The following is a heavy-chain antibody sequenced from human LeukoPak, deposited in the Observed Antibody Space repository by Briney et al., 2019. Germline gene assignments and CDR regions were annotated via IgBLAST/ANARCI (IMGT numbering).Heavy chain of an antibody. Sequence: GGSLRLSCAASGFSFSSYAMNWVRQAPGKGLEWVSIIFGNGDTTYYADSVKGRFTVSRDNSKDTLYLQMNDLRPDDTAIYYCAKGTYGSGSYRPYYFDYWGQGNLVTVSS. CDR2: IFGNGDTT. D-gene: IGHD3-10*01. CDR1: GFSFSSYA. J-gene: IGHJ4*02. CDR3: AKGTYGSGSYRPYYFDY. V-gene: IGHV3-23*01.